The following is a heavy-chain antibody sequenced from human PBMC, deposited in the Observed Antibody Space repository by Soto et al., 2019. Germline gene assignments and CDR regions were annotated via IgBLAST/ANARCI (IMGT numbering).Heavy chain of an antibody. CDR1: GGTFSSYA. CDR2: IIPIFGTA. J-gene: IGHJ6*02. V-gene: IGHV1-69*13. CDR3: ARGDVAAAGTAIYHYYGMDV. D-gene: IGHD6-13*01. Sequence: VASVKVSCKASGGTFSSYAISWVRQAPGQGLEWMGGIIPIFGTANYAQKFQGRVTITADESTSTAYMELSSLRSEDTAVYYCARGDVAAAGTAIYHYYGMDVWGQGTTVSVSS.